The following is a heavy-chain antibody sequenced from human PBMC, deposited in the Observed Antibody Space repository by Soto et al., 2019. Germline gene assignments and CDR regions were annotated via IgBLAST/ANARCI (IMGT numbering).Heavy chain of an antibody. V-gene: IGHV3-21*01. J-gene: IGHJ6*02. Sequence: EVQLVESGGGLGKPGGSLRLSCAASGFTFSIYNMNWVRQAPGKGLEWVASISSSSSYIYYADSVKGRFNISRDNAKSSLYLEMNSLRAEDTAVYYCARDLVEYGADYFSYDGMDVWGQGPTVTVSS. CDR1: GFTFSIYN. CDR3: ARDLVEYGADYFSYDGMDV. D-gene: IGHD4-17*01. CDR2: ISSSSSYI.